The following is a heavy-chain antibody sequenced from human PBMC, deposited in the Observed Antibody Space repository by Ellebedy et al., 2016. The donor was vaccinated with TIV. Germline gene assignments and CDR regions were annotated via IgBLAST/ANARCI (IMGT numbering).Heavy chain of an antibody. CDR1: GFIFSTYA. D-gene: IGHD7-27*01. CDR3: ATWGNDAFDF. J-gene: IGHJ3*01. Sequence: GESLKISCAASGFIFSTYAMSWVRQAPGKGLEWVSSISAGGGTTYYADSVKGRFTISRENSKNTLYLQMNSLGAEDTAVYYCATWGNDAFDFWGQGTMVTVSS. CDR2: ISAGGGTT. V-gene: IGHV3-23*01.